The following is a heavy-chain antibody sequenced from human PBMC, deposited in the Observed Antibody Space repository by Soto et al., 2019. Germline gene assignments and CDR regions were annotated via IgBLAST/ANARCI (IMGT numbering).Heavy chain of an antibody. Sequence: PLQLLSDTWTVSDDSISRCAYYCSMIRQPPGKGLEWIGTIQYRGSTYYNPSLKSRVTISVDTSKNQFSLKLSSVTAADTAVYYCARASETGGIDYWGQGTLVTVS. CDR1: DDSISRCAYY. CDR2: IQYRGST. J-gene: IGHJ4*02. CDR3: ARASETGGIDY. V-gene: IGHV4-39*07. D-gene: IGHD1-1*01.